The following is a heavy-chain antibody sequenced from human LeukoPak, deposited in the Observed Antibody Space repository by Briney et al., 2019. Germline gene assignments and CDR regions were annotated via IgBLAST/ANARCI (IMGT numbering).Heavy chain of an antibody. CDR1: SGSINGYY. D-gene: IGHD3-3*01. CDR2: VSYSGST. CDR3: ARAHTLYYDFWSGYYKTNWFDP. Sequence: SETLSLTCTVSSGSINGYYWSWIRQPPGQGLEWIGYVSYSGSTNYNPSLQSRVTISIGTSKNQFSLKLNSVTAADTAVYYCARAHTLYYDFWSGYYKTNWFDPWGQGTLVTVSS. V-gene: IGHV4-59*01. J-gene: IGHJ5*02.